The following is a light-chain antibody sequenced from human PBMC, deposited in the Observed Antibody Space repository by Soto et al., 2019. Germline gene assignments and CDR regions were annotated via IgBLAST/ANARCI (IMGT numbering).Light chain of an antibody. CDR2: EVS. CDR1: SNNIGYYNL. Sequence: QSVLTQPASVSGSPGQSITISCTGTSNNIGYYNLVSWYQQHPGKAPKFMIYEVSKRPSGVSTRFSGSKSGNTASLTISGLQPEDEADYYCCSPAGAMTWVFGGGTQLTVL. V-gene: IGLV2-23*02. CDR3: CSPAGAMTWV. J-gene: IGLJ3*02.